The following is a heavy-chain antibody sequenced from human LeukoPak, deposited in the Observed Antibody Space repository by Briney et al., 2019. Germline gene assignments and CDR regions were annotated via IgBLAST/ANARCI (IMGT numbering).Heavy chain of an antibody. D-gene: IGHD3-10*01. CDR2: IDISGDNT. CDR3: AKDLGWADGSGDY. CDR1: GFTFSSYA. Sequence: GGSLRLSCAASGFTFSSYAMTWVRQAPGKGLEWVSTIDISGDNTYYADSVKGRFTISRDNSKNRLYLQMNGLRTEDTAVYYCAKDLGWADGSGDYWGQGTLVTVSS. V-gene: IGHV3-23*01. J-gene: IGHJ4*02.